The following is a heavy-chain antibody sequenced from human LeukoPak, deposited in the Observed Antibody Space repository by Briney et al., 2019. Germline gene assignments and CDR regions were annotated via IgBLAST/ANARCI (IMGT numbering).Heavy chain of an antibody. CDR1: GGSISSSGYC. Sequence: SETLSLTCTVSGGSISSSGYCWGWLRQPPGRGLEWMGSICYPGTTYYRPSLKSRATISQDTSKNQFSLNLNSVTAADTAVYYCARDGGNFDVDYWGQGTLVTVSS. CDR3: ARDGGNFDVDY. D-gene: IGHD3-9*01. J-gene: IGHJ4*02. CDR2: ICYPGTT. V-gene: IGHV4-39*07.